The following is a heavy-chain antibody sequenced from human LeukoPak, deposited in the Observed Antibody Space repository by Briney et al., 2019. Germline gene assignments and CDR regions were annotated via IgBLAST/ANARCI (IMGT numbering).Heavy chain of an antibody. CDR2: TYYTGSS. CDR1: GGSINTNSYY. CDR3: ASQRITDFGVVIPRGFDS. D-gene: IGHD3-3*01. Sequence: SETLSLTCTVSGGSINTNSYYWVWIRQPPGKGLEWIGTTYYTGSSFYNPSLKSRVTISVDTSKNQFSLKLSSVTAADTAMYYCASQRITDFGVVIPRGFDSWGQGTLVPVSS. J-gene: IGHJ4*02. V-gene: IGHV4-39*07.